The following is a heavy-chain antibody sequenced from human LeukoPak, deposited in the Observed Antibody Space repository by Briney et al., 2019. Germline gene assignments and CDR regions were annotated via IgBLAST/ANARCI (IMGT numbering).Heavy chain of an antibody. J-gene: IGHJ4*02. CDR3: ARKGRGYSYGFDY. V-gene: IGHV3-21*01. CDR2: ISSSSSYT. D-gene: IGHD5-18*01. CDR1: GFTFSSYS. Sequence: GGSLRLSCAASGFTFSSYSMNWVRQAPGKGLEWVSSISSSSSYTYYADSVKGRFTISRDNAKNSLYLQMNSLRAEDTAVYYCARKGRGYSYGFDYWGQGTLVTVSS.